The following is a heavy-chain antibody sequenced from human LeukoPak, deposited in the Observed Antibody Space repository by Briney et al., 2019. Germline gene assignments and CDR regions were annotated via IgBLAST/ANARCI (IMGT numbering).Heavy chain of an antibody. CDR1: GGSISSSSYY. D-gene: IGHD3-3*01. CDR3: ARGNYDFWSGERYYFDY. V-gene: IGHV4-39*01. Sequence: KPSETLSLTCTVSGGSISSSSYYWGWIRQPPGKGLEWIGSIYYSGSTYYNPSLKSRVTISVDTSKNQFSLKLSSVTAADTAVYYCARGNYDFWSGERYYFDYWGQGTLVTVSS. CDR2: IYYSGST. J-gene: IGHJ4*02.